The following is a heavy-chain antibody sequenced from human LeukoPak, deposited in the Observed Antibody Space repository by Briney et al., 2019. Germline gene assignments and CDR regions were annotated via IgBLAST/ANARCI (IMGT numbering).Heavy chain of an antibody. CDR3: ARQGSGNYLSPVNY. CDR1: GGSISSSSYY. Sequence: SEALSLTCTVSGGSISSSSYYWGWIRQPPGKGLEWIGTIYYSGSTYYNPSLKSRVTISVDTSKNQFSLKLSSVTAADTAVYYCARQGSGNYLSPVNYWGQGTLVTVSS. J-gene: IGHJ4*02. D-gene: IGHD1-26*01. CDR2: IYYSGST. V-gene: IGHV4-39*01.